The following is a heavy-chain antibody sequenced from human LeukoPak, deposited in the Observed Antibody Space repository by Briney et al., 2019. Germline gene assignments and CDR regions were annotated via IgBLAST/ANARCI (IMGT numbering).Heavy chain of an antibody. V-gene: IGHV1-18*01. CDR1: GYTFTSYG. D-gene: IGHD3-3*01. J-gene: IGHJ4*02. CDR3: ARAPVEYDFWSGYYLTVYEAPDY. Sequence: ASVKVSCKASGYTFTSYGISWVRQAPGQGLEWMGWISAYNGNTSYAQKLQGRVTMTTDTSTSTAYMELRSLRSDDTAVYYCARAPVEYDFWSGYYLTVYEAPDYWGQGTLVTVSS. CDR2: ISAYNGNT.